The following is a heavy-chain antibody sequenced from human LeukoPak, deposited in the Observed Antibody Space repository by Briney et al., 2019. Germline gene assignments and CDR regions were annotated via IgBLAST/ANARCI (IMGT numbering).Heavy chain of an antibody. J-gene: IGHJ5*02. D-gene: IGHD3-22*01. Sequence: SVKVSCKASGGTFSSYAISWVRQAPGQGLERMGRIIPILGIANYAQKFQGRVTITADKSTSTAYMELSSLRSEDTAVYYCARRSGYYYNWFDPWGQGTLVTVSS. CDR2: IIPILGIA. CDR3: ARRSGYYYNWFDP. CDR1: GGTFSSYA. V-gene: IGHV1-69*04.